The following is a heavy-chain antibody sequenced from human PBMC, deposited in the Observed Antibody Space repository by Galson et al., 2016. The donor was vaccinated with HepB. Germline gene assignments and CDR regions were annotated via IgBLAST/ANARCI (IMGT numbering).Heavy chain of an antibody. CDR3: ARTGLRFLEYLPRGHGMDV. J-gene: IGHJ6*02. D-gene: IGHD3-3*01. CDR1: GGSFSGYY. CDR2: INHSGTT. Sequence: SETLSLTCGVHGGSFSGYYWTWIRQSPGKGLEWIGEINHSGTTNYNPALKSRITMSVNTSKNQFSLNVTSVTAADTAVYYCARTGLRFLEYLPRGHGMDVWGQGTTVTVSS. V-gene: IGHV4-34*01.